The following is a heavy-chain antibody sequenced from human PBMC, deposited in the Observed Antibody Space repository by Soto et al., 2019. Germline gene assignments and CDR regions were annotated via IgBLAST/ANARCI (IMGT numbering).Heavy chain of an antibody. CDR1: GFSFSSHS. V-gene: IGHV3-23*01. CDR2: ISGSGGHI. D-gene: IGHD2-2*01. CDR3: AKYHLGAMPPFDY. J-gene: IGHJ4*02. Sequence: GGSLRLSCVASGFSFSSHSVTWVRQAPGKGPEWVSTISGSGGHIYYVDSVKGRFTISRDNSKNTLYLQMNSLGAEDTALYYCAKYHLGAMPPFDYWGQGTLVTVSS.